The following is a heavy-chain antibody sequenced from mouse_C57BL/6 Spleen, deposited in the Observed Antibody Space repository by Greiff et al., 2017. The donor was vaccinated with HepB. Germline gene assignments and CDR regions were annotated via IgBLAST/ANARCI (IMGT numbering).Heavy chain of an antibody. J-gene: IGHJ4*01. CDR3: ARNYGNYGGYAMDY. V-gene: IGHV1-64*01. CDR2: IHPNSGST. CDR1: GYTFTSYW. Sequence: QVQLQQPGAELVKPGASVKLSCKASGYTFTSYWMHWVKQRPGQGLEWIGMIHPNSGSTNYNEKFKSKATLTVDKSSSTAYMQLSSLTSEDSAFYYCARNYGNYGGYAMDYWGQGTSVTVSS. D-gene: IGHD2-1*01.